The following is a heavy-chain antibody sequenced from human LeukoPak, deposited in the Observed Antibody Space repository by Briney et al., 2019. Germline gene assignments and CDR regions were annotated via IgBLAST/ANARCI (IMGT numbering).Heavy chain of an antibody. CDR3: ARKGSSGWYDPLYFDY. CDR2: IYYSGST. V-gene: IGHV4-39*01. CDR1: GGSISSSSYY. J-gene: IGHJ4*02. Sequence: PETLSLTCTVSGGSISSSSYYWGWIRQPPGKGLEWIGSIYYSGSTYYNPSLKSRVTISVDTSKNQFSLKLSSVTAADTAVYYCARKGSSGWYDPLYFDYWGQGTLVTVSS. D-gene: IGHD6-19*01.